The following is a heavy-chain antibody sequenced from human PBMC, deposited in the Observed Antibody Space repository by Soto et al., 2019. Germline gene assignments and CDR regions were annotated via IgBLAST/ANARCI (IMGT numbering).Heavy chain of an antibody. J-gene: IGHJ4*02. CDR3: ARARGGNFDY. CDR2: IYSGGST. CDR1: GFTVSSNY. D-gene: IGHD3-16*01. Sequence: GGSLRLSCAASGFTVSSNYMSWVRQAPGKGREWVSVIYSGGSTNYADSVKGRFTISRDNSKNRLYLQMNSLRAEDTAVYYCARARGGNFDYWGQGTLVTVSS. V-gene: IGHV3-53*01.